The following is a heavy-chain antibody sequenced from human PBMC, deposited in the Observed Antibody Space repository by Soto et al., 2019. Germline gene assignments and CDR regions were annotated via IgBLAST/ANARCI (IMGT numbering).Heavy chain of an antibody. J-gene: IGHJ4*02. Sequence: PSEARSLTCTGSNAPAGSSTYTWGWIRQPPGTGLEWIGEINHSGSTNYNPSLKSRVTISVDTSKNQFSLKLTSVTAADTAVYYCARDKITGLFDYRGPATLLTVSS. CDR3: ARDKITGLFDY. CDR2: INHSGST. CDR1: NAPAGSSTYT. D-gene: IGHD2-8*02. V-gene: IGHV4-39*07.